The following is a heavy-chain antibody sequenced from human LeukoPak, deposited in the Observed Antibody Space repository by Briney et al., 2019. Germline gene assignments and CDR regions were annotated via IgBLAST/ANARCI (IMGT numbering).Heavy chain of an antibody. D-gene: IGHD3-10*01. Sequence: SETLSLTCTVSGGSISSYYWSWIRQPPGKGLEWIGRIYTSGSTNYNPSLKSRVTVSVDTSKNQFSLKLSSVTAADTAVYYCARVSLVRGAPDYYFDYWGQGTLVTVSS. J-gene: IGHJ4*02. CDR1: GGSISSYY. CDR3: ARVSLVRGAPDYYFDY. CDR2: IYTSGST. V-gene: IGHV4-4*07.